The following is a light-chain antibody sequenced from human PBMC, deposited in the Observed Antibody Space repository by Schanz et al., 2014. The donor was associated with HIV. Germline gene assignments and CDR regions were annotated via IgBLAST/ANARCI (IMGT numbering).Light chain of an antibody. Sequence: EAVLTQSPATLSVYPGERVTLSCRTTQIISTSLAWYQQRPGQPPRLLIYGASSRATGIPDRFSGSGSGTDFTLTISRLESEDFAVYYCQQYGNSPFTFGPGTKVDIK. CDR1: QIISTS. V-gene: IGKV3-20*01. J-gene: IGKJ3*01. CDR2: GAS. CDR3: QQYGNSPFT.